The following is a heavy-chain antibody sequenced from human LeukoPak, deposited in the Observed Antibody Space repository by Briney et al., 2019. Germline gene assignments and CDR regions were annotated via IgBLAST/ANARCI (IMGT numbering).Heavy chain of an antibody. Sequence: GASVKVSCKASGYTFSTYGISWVRQAPGQGLEWMGWISAYNGNTNYAQKLQGRVTMTTDTSTSTAYMELRSLRSDDTAVYYCARYTTGRLNPGFYHCYMDVWGKGTTVTVSS. CDR1: GYTFSTYG. CDR3: ARYTTGRLNPGFYHCYMDV. J-gene: IGHJ6*03. D-gene: IGHD1-1*01. CDR2: ISAYNGNT. V-gene: IGHV1-18*01.